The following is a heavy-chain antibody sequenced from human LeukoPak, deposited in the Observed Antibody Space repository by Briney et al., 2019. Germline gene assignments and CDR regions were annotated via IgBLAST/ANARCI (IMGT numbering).Heavy chain of an antibody. V-gene: IGHV4-59*11. CDR3: ATIKRGSIFGYFDF. Sequence: SETLSLTCTVSGGSLSSHYWSWIRQPPGKGLEWMAYLFGSVNTKDNPSLQSRLTLLADTSKNQFSLRLSSVTAADTAVYYCATIKRGSIFGYFDFWGQGIKVTVSS. CDR1: GGSLSSHY. J-gene: IGHJ4*02. D-gene: IGHD5-18*01. CDR2: LFGSVNT.